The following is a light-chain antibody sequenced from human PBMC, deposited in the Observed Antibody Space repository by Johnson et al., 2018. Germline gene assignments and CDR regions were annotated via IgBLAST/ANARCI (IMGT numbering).Light chain of an antibody. V-gene: IGLV1-51*02. Sequence: QSVLTQPPSVYAAPGQKVTISCSGSSSNIGNNYVSWYQQLPGTAPKLLIYENNKRPSGIPDRFSGSKSGTSATLGITGLQTGDEADYYCGTWDSSLSAGNAFGTGTKVTVL. CDR1: SSNIGNNY. CDR2: ENN. CDR3: GTWDSSLSAGNA. J-gene: IGLJ1*01.